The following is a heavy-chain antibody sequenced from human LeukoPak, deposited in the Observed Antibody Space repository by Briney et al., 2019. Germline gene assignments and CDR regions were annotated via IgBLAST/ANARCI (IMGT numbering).Heavy chain of an antibody. CDR3: ARNNYDILTGYYYDAFGI. Sequence: ASVKVSCKASGYTFTGYYMHWLRQAPGQGLEWMGWINPNSGGTNYAQKFQGRVTMTRDTSISTAYMELSRLRSDDTAVYYCARNNYDILTGYYYDAFGIWGQGTMVTVSS. D-gene: IGHD3-9*01. CDR1: GYTFTGYY. CDR2: INPNSGGT. V-gene: IGHV1-2*02. J-gene: IGHJ3*02.